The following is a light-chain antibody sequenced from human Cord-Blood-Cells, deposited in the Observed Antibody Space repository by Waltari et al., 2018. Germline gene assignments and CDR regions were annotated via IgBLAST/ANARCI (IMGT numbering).Light chain of an antibody. J-gene: IGKJ1*01. Sequence: EIVMTPSPLSLPLPPGEPASISFSSSQSLLHSNGYNYLDWYLQKPGHSPQLLIYLGSTRHSGVPERFSGSGSGTDFTLKISRVEAEDVGVYYCMQALQTPRTFGPGTKVEIK. CDR3: MQALQTPRT. V-gene: IGKV2-28*01. CDR1: QSLLHSNGYNY. CDR2: LGS.